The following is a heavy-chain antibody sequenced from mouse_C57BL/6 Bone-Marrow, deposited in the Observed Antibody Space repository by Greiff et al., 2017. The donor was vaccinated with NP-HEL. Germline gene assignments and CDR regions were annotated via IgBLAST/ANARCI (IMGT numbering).Heavy chain of an antibody. CDR2: INPSSGYT. J-gene: IGHJ1*03. V-gene: IGHV1-7*01. Sequence: QVQLKESGAELAKPGASVKLSCKASGYTFTSYWMHWVKQRPGQGLEWIGYINPSSGYTKYNQKFKDKATLTADKSSSTAYMQLSSLTYEDSAVYYCGYGSSYGYWYFDVWGTGTTVTVSS. CDR3: GYGSSYGYWYFDV. CDR1: GYTFTSYW. D-gene: IGHD1-1*01.